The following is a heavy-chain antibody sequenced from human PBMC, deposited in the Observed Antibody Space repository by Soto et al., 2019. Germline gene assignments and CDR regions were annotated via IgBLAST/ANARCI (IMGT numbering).Heavy chain of an antibody. J-gene: IGHJ4*02. CDR1: GFTFSSYG. D-gene: IGHD1-20*01. V-gene: IGHV3-30*18. Sequence: QVQLVESGGGVVQPGRSLRLSCAASGFTFSSYGIHWVRQAPGKGLEWVAVISSDGSNKYYAATVNGRFTISRDNSNKTLHLQMNSLRAVDTAVYYCAKAHYNWNLSGFDYWGQGTLVIVSS. CDR2: ISSDGSNK. CDR3: AKAHYNWNLSGFDY.